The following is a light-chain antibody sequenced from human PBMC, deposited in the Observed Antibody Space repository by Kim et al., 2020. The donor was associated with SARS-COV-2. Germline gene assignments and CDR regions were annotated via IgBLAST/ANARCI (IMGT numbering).Light chain of an antibody. Sequence: QKVTMSCSGSSSNIGNNYVSWYQQLPGTAPKLLIYDNNKRPSGIPDRFSGSKSGTSATLGITGLQTGDEADYYCGTWDSSLSAVLFGGGTQLTVL. J-gene: IGLJ2*01. CDR1: SSNIGNNY. V-gene: IGLV1-51*01. CDR2: DNN. CDR3: GTWDSSLSAVL.